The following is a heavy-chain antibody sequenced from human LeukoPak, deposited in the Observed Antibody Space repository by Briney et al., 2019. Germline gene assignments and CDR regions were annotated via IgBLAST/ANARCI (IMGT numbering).Heavy chain of an antibody. CDR1: GDSISRSGYF. Sequence: SETLSLTCTVSGDSISRSGYFWGWIRQPPGKGLEWIGSFYYDGSTYYNPSLKSRVTISVDTSKPQCSHNLRPVPAAHTAVYYCAKRPGARPMDYWGQGTLVTVSS. D-gene: IGHD3-10*01. V-gene: IGHV4-39*01. J-gene: IGHJ4*02. CDR2: FYYDGST. CDR3: AKRPGARPMDY.